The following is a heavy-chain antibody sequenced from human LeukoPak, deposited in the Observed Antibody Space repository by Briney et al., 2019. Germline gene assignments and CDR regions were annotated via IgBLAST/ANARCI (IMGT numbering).Heavy chain of an antibody. CDR3: AKGAHSSSWYFDY. V-gene: IGHV3-23*01. CDR1: GITFSNYA. Sequence: PGGSLRLSCAASGITFSNYAMSWVRQAPGKGLEWVSDVSGTGGSTNYADSVKGRFTISRDNSKNTLYLQMNSLRAEDTAVYYCAKGAHSSSWYFDYWGQGTLVTVSS. J-gene: IGHJ4*02. D-gene: IGHD6-13*01. CDR2: VSGTGGST.